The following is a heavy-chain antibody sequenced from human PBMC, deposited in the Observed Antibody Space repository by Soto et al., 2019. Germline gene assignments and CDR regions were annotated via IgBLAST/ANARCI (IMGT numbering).Heavy chain of an antibody. CDR1: GFTFSVSG. CDR3: AKDLHDYYESSGAFDI. J-gene: IGHJ3*02. CDR2: ISYDENNK. D-gene: IGHD3-22*01. Sequence: QVQLVESGGGVVQRGRSLRLSCAASGFTFSVSGMHWVRQAPGKGLEWVAIISYDENNKFYADSVKGRFTISRDNSKNTLYLQMNNLRSEDTAVYYCAKDLHDYYESSGAFDIWGQGTMVTVSS. V-gene: IGHV3-30*18.